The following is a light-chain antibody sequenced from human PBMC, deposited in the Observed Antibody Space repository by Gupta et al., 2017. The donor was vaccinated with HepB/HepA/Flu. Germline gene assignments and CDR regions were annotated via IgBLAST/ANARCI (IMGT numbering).Light chain of an antibody. J-gene: IGKJ3*01. CDR1: QDIRND. V-gene: IGKV1-17*01. Sequence: DIQMNQSPSSLSESVGGRVTITCRASQDIRNDLVWFRQTPGKAPKRLVFGVSSFQSGVPSRISGSGSGTEFTLTISSLQPEDFATYYCLQHNTFPFTFGPGTKVDIK. CDR3: LQHNTFPFT. CDR2: GVS.